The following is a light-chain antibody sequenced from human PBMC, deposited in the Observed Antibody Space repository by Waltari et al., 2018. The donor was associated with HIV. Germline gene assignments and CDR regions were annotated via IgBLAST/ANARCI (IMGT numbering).Light chain of an antibody. CDR2: TAS. CDR3: QQSYSTSWT. J-gene: IGKJ1*01. Sequence: DIQRTQSPSSLSASLGDRVPITCRETQYIGNYLNWYQNKPGRAPKVLIYTASSLQSGFPSRFSGSRSGTDFTLTISSLQPEDFASYYCQQSYSTSWTFGPGTKVEI. CDR1: QYIGNY. V-gene: IGKV1-39*01.